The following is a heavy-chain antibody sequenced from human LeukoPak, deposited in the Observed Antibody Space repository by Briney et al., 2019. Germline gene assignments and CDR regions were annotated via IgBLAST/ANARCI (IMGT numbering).Heavy chain of an antibody. D-gene: IGHD6-13*01. CDR2: ISLDGIIK. J-gene: IGHJ6*02. CDR1: GFTFRRYA. V-gene: IGHV3-30*03. CDR3: ARDPYSRSWSYGMDV. Sequence: GGSLTLSCEALGFTFRRYAWHGVRQAPGKGLEWVGVISLDGIIKKYADSVKGRFNISRDKAKSSLYLQMNSLRTEDTAVYYCARDPYSRSWSYGMDVWGQGTTVTVSS.